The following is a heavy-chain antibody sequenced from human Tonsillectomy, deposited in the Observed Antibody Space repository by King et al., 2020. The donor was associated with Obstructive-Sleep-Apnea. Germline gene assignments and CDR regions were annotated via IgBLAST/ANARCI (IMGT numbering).Heavy chain of an antibody. CDR3: ARRVGGWYEIHDY. Sequence: VQLQESGPGLVKPSETLSLTCTVSGGSISSYYWSWIRQPPGKGLEWIGYIYYSGSTNYNPSLKSRVTISVDTSKNQFSLKLSSVTAADTAVYYCARRVGGWYEIHDYWGHGTLVTVSS. CDR1: GGSISSYY. V-gene: IGHV4-59*08. CDR2: IYYSGST. J-gene: IGHJ4*01. D-gene: IGHD6-19*01.